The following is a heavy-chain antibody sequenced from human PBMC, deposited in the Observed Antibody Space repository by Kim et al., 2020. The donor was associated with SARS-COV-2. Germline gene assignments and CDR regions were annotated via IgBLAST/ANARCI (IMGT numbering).Heavy chain of an antibody. CDR2: INHSGST. J-gene: IGHJ4*02. CDR3: ASGVRGVIMRLDY. D-gene: IGHD3-10*01. Sequence: SETLSLTCAVYGGSFSGYYWSWIRQPPGKGLEWIGEINHSGSTNYNPSLKSRVTISVDTSKNQFSLKLSSVTAADTAVYYCASGVRGVIMRLDYWGQGTLVTVSS. V-gene: IGHV4-34*01. CDR1: GGSFSGYY.